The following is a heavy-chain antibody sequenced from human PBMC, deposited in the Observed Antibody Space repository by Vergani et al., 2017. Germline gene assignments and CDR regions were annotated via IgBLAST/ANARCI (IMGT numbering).Heavy chain of an antibody. CDR1: GFTFDDYA. J-gene: IGHJ4*02. CDR3: AKAMIVEPHDY. D-gene: IGHD3-22*01. V-gene: IGHV3-9*01. CDR2: ISWNSGSI. Sequence: EVQLVESGGGLVQPGRSLRLSCAASGFTFDDYAMHWVRQAPGKGLEWVSGISWNSGSIGYANSVKGRFTISRDNAKNSLYLQMNSLRAEDTAVYYCAKAMIVEPHDYWGQGTLVTVSS.